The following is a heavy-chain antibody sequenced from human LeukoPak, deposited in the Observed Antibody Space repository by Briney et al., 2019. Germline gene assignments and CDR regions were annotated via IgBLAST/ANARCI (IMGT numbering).Heavy chain of an antibody. CDR3: ARGGSYGYY. CDR1: GDSISGYY. Sequence: SETLSLTCTVSGDSISGYYWSWIRQPPGKGLEWIGNVYYSGGTNYNPSLKSRLAISVDTSTNQFSLKLSSVTAADTAVYYCARGGSYGYYWGQGTLVTVSS. J-gene: IGHJ4*02. CDR2: VYYSGGT. D-gene: IGHD5-18*01. V-gene: IGHV4-59*01.